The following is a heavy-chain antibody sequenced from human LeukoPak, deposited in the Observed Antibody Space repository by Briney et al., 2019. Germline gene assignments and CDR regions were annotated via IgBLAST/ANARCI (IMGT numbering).Heavy chain of an antibody. CDR2: MWYDGIRE. CDR1: RFILSPYR. J-gene: IGHJ4*02. V-gene: IGHV3-33*01. CDR3: ARDSSFGSLDF. Sequence: PGGSLRLSRPASRFILSPYRMHWVGQAGGKGVAWVGGMWYDGIREAYADYVKVRFTISRYMSKNTLKLPMNSLRVTATAMCSCARDSSFGSLDFRGQGTLVTVSS. D-gene: IGHD1-26*01.